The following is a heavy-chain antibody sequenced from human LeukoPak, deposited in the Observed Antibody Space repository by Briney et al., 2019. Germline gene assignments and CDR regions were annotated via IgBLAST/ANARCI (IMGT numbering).Heavy chain of an antibody. D-gene: IGHD3-22*01. V-gene: IGHV4-34*01. J-gene: IGHJ2*01. CDR1: GGSFSGYY. CDR2: INHSGST. Sequence: SETLSLTCAVYGGSFSGYYWSWIRQPPGKGLEWIGEINHSGSTNYNPSLKSRVTISVDTSKNQFSLKLSSVTAADTAVYYCARHDDYYDSSGYYATLGLWGRGTLVTVSS. CDR3: ARHDDYYDSSGYYATLGL.